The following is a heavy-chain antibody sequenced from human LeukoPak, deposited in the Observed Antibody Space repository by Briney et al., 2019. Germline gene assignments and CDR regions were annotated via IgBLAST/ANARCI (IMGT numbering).Heavy chain of an antibody. CDR2: INPNSGGT. Sequence: ASVKVSCKASGYTFTGYYMHWVRQAPGQGLEWMGWINPNSGGTNYAQKFQGRVTMTRDTSISTAYMELSRLRSDDTAVYYCARVLYGFWSGYSPVWYYWGQGTLVTVSS. CDR3: ARVLYGFWSGYSPVWYY. D-gene: IGHD3-3*01. CDR1: GYTFTGYY. J-gene: IGHJ4*02. V-gene: IGHV1-2*02.